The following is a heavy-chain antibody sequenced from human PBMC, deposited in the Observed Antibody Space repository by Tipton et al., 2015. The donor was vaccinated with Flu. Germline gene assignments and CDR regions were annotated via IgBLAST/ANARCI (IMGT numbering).Heavy chain of an antibody. J-gene: IGHJ4*02. CDR3: ARGSGSGTYVIFDY. Sequence: TLSLTCTAPGGSMSSYYWSWIRQPAGQGLECIGRIYSSGTTNYNPSLKSRVTMSIGTSKNQFSLKLYSVTAADTAVYYCARGSGSGTYVIFDYWGQGTLVTVSS. V-gene: IGHV4-4*07. D-gene: IGHD3-10*01. CDR1: GGSMSSYY. CDR2: IYSSGTT.